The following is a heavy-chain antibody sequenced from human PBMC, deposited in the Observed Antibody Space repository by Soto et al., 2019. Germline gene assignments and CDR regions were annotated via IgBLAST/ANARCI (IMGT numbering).Heavy chain of an antibody. CDR2: IYYSGST. CDR1: GGSISSYY. D-gene: IGHD3-3*01. Sequence: SETLSLTCTVSGGSISSYYWSWIRQPPGKGLEWTGYIYYSGSTNYNPSLKSRVTISVDTSKNQFSLKLSSVTAADTAVYYCARAGYYDFWSDPRNWFDPWGQGTLVTVSS. V-gene: IGHV4-59*01. CDR3: ARAGYYDFWSDPRNWFDP. J-gene: IGHJ5*02.